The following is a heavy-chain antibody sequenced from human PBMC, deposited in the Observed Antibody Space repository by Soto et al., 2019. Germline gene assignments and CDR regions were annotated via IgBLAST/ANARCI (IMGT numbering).Heavy chain of an antibody. J-gene: IGHJ4*02. CDR3: ARGTYYYDSSGYRLDY. D-gene: IGHD3-22*01. V-gene: IGHV4-39*01. Sequence: SETLSLTCTVSGGSISSGGYYWTWIRQHPGKGLEWIGSIYYSGSTYYNPSLKSRVTISVDTSKNQFSLKLSSVTAADTAVYYCARGTYYYDSSGYRLDYWGQGTLVTVSS. CDR2: IYYSGST. CDR1: GGSISSGGYY.